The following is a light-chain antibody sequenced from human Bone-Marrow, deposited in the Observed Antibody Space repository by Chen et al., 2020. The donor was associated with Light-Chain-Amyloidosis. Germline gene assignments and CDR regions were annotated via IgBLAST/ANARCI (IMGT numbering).Light chain of an antibody. CDR1: KTISSNC. CDR2: GSS. Sequence: EIVLTQSPGTLSLSPGEGANLSCRARKTISSNCLTWYQQKFGQAPRRLIYGSSSRATGIPDRFTGSASGTDCTLTINRLETEDFAKYYCQQYGTSPLTFGGGTKVEIK. CDR3: QQYGTSPLT. J-gene: IGKJ4*01. V-gene: IGKV3-20*01.